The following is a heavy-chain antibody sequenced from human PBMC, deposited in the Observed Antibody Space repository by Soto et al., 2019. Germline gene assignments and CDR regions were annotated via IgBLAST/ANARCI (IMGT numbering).Heavy chain of an antibody. V-gene: IGHV1-18*01. CDR3: VVAAHPYYFDY. CDR2: MSAYNGNT. J-gene: IGHJ4*02. D-gene: IGHD2-15*01. Sequence: QVQLVQSGAEVKKPGASVKVSCKASGYTFTSYGISWVRQAPGQGLEWMGWMSAYNGNTNYAQKLQGRVTMTTDTSTSTAHMELRSLRSDDTAVYYCVVAAHPYYFDYWGQGTLVTVSS. CDR1: GYTFTSYG.